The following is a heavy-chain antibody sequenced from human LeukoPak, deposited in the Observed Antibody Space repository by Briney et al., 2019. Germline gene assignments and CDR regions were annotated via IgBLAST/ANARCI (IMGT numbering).Heavy chain of an antibody. CDR1: GYTFTGYY. V-gene: IGHV1-2*02. D-gene: IGHD6-13*01. CDR2: INPNSGGT. J-gene: IGHJ4*02. Sequence: ASVKVSCKASGYTFTGYYMHWVRQAPGQGLEWMGWINPNSGGTNCAQKFQGRVTMTRDTSISTAYMELSRLRSDDTAVYYCARTVYSSSWYLYWGQGTLVTVSS. CDR3: ARTVYSSSWYLY.